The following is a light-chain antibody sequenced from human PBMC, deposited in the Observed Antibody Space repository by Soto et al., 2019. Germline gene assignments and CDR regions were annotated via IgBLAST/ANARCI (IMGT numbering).Light chain of an antibody. CDR3: QQRSDWPLT. V-gene: IGKV3-11*01. Sequence: IVLTQSPATLSLSPGEIATLSCRASQSVSSNLAWYQQKPGQAPRLLIYDASNRATGIPARFSGSGSGTDFTLTISSLEPEDFAVYYCQQRSDWPLTFGGGTKVDIK. CDR2: DAS. J-gene: IGKJ4*01. CDR1: QSVSSN.